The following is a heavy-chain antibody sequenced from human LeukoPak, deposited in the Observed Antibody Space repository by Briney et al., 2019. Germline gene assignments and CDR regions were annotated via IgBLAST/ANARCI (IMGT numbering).Heavy chain of an antibody. V-gene: IGHV3-7*03. D-gene: IGHD6-19*01. CDR3: ATYSTGWYRGLQY. J-gene: IGHJ4*02. CDR1: GVTFSGYC. CDR2: INKDGSEK. Sequence: GGSLRLSCAASGVTFSGYCISWVRQAPGKGPEWVDNINKDGSEKYYVDSLKGRFTISRDNAENSLYLQISSLRVEDTAMYYCATYSTGWYRGLQYWGQGTLVTVSS.